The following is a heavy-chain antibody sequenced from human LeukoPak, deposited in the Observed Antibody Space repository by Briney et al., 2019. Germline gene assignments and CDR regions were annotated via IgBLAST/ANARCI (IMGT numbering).Heavy chain of an antibody. CDR1: GYTFTSYY. J-gene: IGHJ4*02. Sequence: ASVKVSCKASGYTFTSYYMHWVRQAPGQGLEWMGWINPNSGGTNYAQKFQGRVTMTRDTSISTAYMELSRLRSDDTAVYYCARDADGIAVAGPDYWGQGTLVTVSS. V-gene: IGHV1-2*02. CDR2: INPNSGGT. D-gene: IGHD6-19*01. CDR3: ARDADGIAVAGPDY.